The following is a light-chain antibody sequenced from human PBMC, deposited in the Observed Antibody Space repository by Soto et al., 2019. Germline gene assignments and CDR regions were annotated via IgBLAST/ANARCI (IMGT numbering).Light chain of an antibody. Sequence: EVVLTQSPGTLSLSPGGRATLSCRASQSVGNSFVAWYQQKPGQPPRLLIYDTSKRATGIPDRFSGSGSGTDFTLTISRLEPEDFAVYYCQQYGSSSLTFGGGTKVDIK. V-gene: IGKV3-20*01. J-gene: IGKJ4*01. CDR3: QQYGSSSLT. CDR2: DTS. CDR1: QSVGNSF.